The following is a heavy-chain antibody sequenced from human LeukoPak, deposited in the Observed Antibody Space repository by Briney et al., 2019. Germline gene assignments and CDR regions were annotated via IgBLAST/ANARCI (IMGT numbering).Heavy chain of an antibody. D-gene: IGHD5-24*01. J-gene: IGHJ4*02. Sequence: SVKVSCKASGGTFSSYALSWVRQAPGQGLEWMGTIIPIVGIANYAQKFQGRVTITADKSTSIAYMELSSLRSEDTAVYYCARDGEMATIYFDYWGQGTLVTVSS. CDR1: GGTFSSYA. V-gene: IGHV1-69*04. CDR3: ARDGEMATIYFDY. CDR2: IIPIVGIA.